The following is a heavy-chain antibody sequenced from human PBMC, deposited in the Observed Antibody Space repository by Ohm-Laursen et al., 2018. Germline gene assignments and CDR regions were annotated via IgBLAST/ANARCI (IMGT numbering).Heavy chain of an antibody. D-gene: IGHD3-22*01. CDR3: ARETYYYDSSGYYNNWFDP. CDR1: GFTFSSYW. V-gene: IGHV3-74*01. CDR2: INSDGSST. Sequence: SLRLSCSASGFTFSSYWMHWVRHAPGKGLVWVSRINSDGSSTSYADSVKGRFTISRDNAKNTLYLQMNSLRAEDTAVYYCARETYYYDSSGYYNNWFDPWGQGTLATVSS. J-gene: IGHJ5*02.